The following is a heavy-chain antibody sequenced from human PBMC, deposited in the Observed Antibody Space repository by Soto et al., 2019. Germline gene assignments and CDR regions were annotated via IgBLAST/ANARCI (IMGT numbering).Heavy chain of an antibody. CDR3: AKDVCSDDSCYWAEY. CDR2: ISGGGNHT. D-gene: IGHD2-15*01. J-gene: IGHJ4*02. V-gene: IGHV3-23*01. CDR1: GFTFNTYA. Sequence: EVQLLESGGGLVQPGGSLRLSCAASGFTFNTYAVTWVRQAPGKGLEWVSAISGGGNHTYYADSVKGRFTVSRDNSKSTAYLQMTRLRAEDTAVYYCAKDVCSDDSCYWAEYWGQETLVTVSS.